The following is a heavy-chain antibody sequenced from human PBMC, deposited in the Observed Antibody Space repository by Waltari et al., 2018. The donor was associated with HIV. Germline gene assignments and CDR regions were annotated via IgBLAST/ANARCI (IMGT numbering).Heavy chain of an antibody. V-gene: IGHV3-23*01. J-gene: IGHJ6*02. CDR3: ARHSSSHPYYYAMDV. CDR2: ISGTGDHT. D-gene: IGHD6-13*01. Sequence: EVQLLESGGGVVQPGPSLRISCTVSVFSFVTYAMSWVRQAPGKGLEWVSAISGTGDHTFYADSVKGRFTISRDNSKRTLYLQMNSLRAEDTALYYCARHSSSHPYYYAMDVWGQGTTVTVSS. CDR1: VFSFVTYA.